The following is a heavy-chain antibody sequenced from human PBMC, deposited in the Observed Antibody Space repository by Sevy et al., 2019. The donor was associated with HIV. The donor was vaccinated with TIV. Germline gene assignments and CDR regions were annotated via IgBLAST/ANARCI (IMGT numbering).Heavy chain of an antibody. CDR3: ARDARIAAAGTGVDY. J-gene: IGHJ4*02. D-gene: IGHD6-13*01. CDR2: IYSGGST. V-gene: IGHV3-53*01. Sequence: GGSLRLSCAASGFTVSSNYMSWVRQAPGKGLEWVSVIYSGGSTYYAKSVKGRFTISRDNSKTTLYLQMNSLRAEDTAVYYCARDARIAAAGTGVDYWGQGTLVTVSS. CDR1: GFTVSSNY.